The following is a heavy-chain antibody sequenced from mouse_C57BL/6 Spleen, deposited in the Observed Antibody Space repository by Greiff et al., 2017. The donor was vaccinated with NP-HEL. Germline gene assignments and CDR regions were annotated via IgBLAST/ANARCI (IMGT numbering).Heavy chain of an antibody. Sequence: EVQLQQSGGGLVQPGGSMKLSCVASGFTFSNYWMNWVRQSPEKGLEWVAQIRLKSDNYATHYAESVKGRFTISRDDSKSSVYLQMNNLRAEDTGIYYCTPQPDYWGQGTTLTVSS. CDR1: GFTFSNYW. D-gene: IGHD6-1*01. V-gene: IGHV6-3*01. CDR2: IRLKSDNYAT. CDR3: TPQPDY. J-gene: IGHJ2*01.